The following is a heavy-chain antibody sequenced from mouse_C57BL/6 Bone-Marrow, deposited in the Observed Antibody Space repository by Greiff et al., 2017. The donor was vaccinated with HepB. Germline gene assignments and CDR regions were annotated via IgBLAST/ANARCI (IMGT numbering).Heavy chain of an antibody. Sequence: VQLQQSGPELVKPGASVKISCKASGYTFTDYYMNWVKQSHGRSLEWIGDINPNNGGTSYNQKFKGKATLTVDKSSSTAYMELRSLTSEDSAVYYCARDAYGNLDYWGKGTTLTVSS. V-gene: IGHV1-26*01. CDR1: GYTFTDYY. CDR3: ARDAYGNLDY. CDR2: INPNNGGT. J-gene: IGHJ2*01. D-gene: IGHD2-1*01.